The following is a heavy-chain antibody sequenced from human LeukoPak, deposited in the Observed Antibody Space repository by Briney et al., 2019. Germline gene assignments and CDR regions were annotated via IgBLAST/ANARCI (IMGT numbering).Heavy chain of an antibody. D-gene: IGHD5-24*01. V-gene: IGHV3-23*01. Sequence: GGSLRLSCAASGFNFGAYTINWVRQAPGKGLEWVSAISGSGGSTYYADSVKGRFTISRDNSKNTLYLQMNSLRAEDTAVYYCAKEGREQGPNWFDPWGQGTLVTVSS. CDR1: GFNFGAYT. J-gene: IGHJ5*02. CDR3: AKEGREQGPNWFDP. CDR2: ISGSGGST.